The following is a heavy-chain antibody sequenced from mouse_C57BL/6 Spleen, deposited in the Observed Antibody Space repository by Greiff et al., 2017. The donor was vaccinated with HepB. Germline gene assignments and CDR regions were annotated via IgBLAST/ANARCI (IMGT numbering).Heavy chain of an antibody. J-gene: IGHJ4*01. CDR2: INPYNGGT. D-gene: IGHD1-1*01. V-gene: IGHV1-19*01. CDR3: AGGSSYGGYAMDY. CDR1: GYTFTDYY. Sequence: EVKLMESGPVLVKPGASVKMSCKASGYTFTDYYMNWVKQSHGKSLEWIGVINPYNGGTSYNQKFKGKATLTVDKSSSTAYMELNSLTSEDSAVYYCAGGSSYGGYAMDYWGQGTSVTVSS.